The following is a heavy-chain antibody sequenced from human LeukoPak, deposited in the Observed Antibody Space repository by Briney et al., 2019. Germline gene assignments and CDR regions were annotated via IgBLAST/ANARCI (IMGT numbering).Heavy chain of an antibody. CDR2: IYYSGST. J-gene: IGHJ5*02. V-gene: IGHV4-59*01. D-gene: IGHD3-22*01. CDR3: ARGYYDSSGYYVRSNWFDP. CDR1: GGSISSYY. Sequence: PSETLSLTCTVSGGSISSYYWSWIRQPPGKGLEWIGYIYYSGSTNYNPSLKSRVTISVDTSKNQFSLKLSPVTAADTAVYYCARGYYDSSGYYVRSNWFDPWGQGTLVTVSS.